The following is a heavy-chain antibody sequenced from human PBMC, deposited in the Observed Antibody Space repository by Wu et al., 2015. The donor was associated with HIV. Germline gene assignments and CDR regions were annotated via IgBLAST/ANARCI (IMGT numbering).Heavy chain of an antibody. J-gene: IGHJ4*02. V-gene: IGHV1-18*01. CDR1: GYTFKNYG. D-gene: IGHD3-10*01. CDR2: ISAYNANT. CDR3: ARGVKRXLTYYFDY. Sequence: QVQLVQSGAEVKKPGASVKVSCKASGYTFKNYGISWVRQAPGQGLEWMGWISAYNANTNYAQNLQGRVTMTTDTSTSTAYMELRSLRSDDTAVYYCARGVKRXLTYYFDYWGQGTLVTVSS.